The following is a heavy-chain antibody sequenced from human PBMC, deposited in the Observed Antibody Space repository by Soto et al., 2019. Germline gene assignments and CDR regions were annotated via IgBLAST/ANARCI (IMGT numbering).Heavy chain of an antibody. CDR1: GFTFSSCA. J-gene: IGHJ6*02. V-gene: IGHV3-23*01. CDR3: AKRGSYYYYDGVDV. Sequence: EVQLLESGGGLVQPGGSLRLSCAASGFTFSSCAMGWVRQAPGKGLEWVSDIIDSGGSTYYADSVKGRFTISRDNSKSTMYLKMNSLRAEDTALYYWAKRGSYYYYDGVDVWGQGTTGTVSS. CDR2: IIDSGGST.